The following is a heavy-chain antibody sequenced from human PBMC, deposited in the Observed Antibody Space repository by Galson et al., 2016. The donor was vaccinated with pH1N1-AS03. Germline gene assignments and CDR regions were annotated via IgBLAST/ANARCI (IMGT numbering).Heavy chain of an antibody. CDR3: AKDKSYGDYPSWFDP. CDR1: GFTFSSYA. D-gene: IGHD4-17*01. CDR2: ISGRGDST. J-gene: IGHJ5*02. V-gene: IGHV3-23*01. Sequence: LRLSCAASGFTFSSYAMSWVRQAPGKGLEWVSAISGRGDSTYYADSVKGRFTISRDNSRNTLYLQMNSLRAEDTAVYYCAKDKSYGDYPSWFDPWGQGTLVTVSS.